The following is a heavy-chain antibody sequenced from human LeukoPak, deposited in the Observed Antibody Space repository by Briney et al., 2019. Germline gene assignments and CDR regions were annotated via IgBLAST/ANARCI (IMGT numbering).Heavy chain of an antibody. V-gene: IGHV3-9*01. D-gene: IGHD2-8*01. CDR3: ARDDGDYDY. Sequence: PGRSLRLSCAVSGFTFDDYAMHWVRQAPGKGLEWVSGISWNSGSIGYADSVKGRFTISRDNAKNSLYLQRNSLRAEDTAVYYCARDDGDYDYWGQGTLVTVSS. J-gene: IGHJ4*02. CDR1: GFTFDDYA. CDR2: ISWNSGSI.